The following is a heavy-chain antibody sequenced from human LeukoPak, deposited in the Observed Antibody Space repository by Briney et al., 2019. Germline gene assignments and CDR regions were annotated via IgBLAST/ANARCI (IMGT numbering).Heavy chain of an antibody. CDR2: ISSSGSTI. CDR1: GFTFSSYE. J-gene: IGHJ4*02. CDR3: ASQKGRIAVAVDY. V-gene: IGHV3-48*03. Sequence: GGSLRLSCAASGFTFSSYEMNWVRQAPGKGLEWASYISSSGSTIYYADSVKGRFTISRDNAKNSLYLQMNSLRAEDTAVYYCASQKGRIAVAVDYWGQGTLVTVSS. D-gene: IGHD6-19*01.